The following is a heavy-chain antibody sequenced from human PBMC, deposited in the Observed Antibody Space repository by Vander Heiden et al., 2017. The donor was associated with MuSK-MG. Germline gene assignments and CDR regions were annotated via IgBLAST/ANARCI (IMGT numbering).Heavy chain of an antibody. CDR1: GCTFSSYG. J-gene: IGHJ6*03. D-gene: IGHD1-26*01. CDR2: ISSSSSYI. CDR3: ARVAGASGYYYYYYMDV. Sequence: EVQLVQSGGGLVLPGPSLRPCCSACGCTFSSYGMNLFRQVPGKGLGWVSAISSSSSYIYYADSVKGRFTISRDNAKNSLYLQMNSLRAEDTAVYYCARVAGASGYYYYYYMDVWGKGTTGTVSS. V-gene: IGHV3-21*01.